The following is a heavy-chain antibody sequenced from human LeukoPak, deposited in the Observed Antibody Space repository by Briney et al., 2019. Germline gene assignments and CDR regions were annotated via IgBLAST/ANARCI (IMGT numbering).Heavy chain of an antibody. Sequence: GGSLRLSCAASGFTFSSYWMNWARQAPGKGLEWAASINHNGNVNYYVDSVKGRFTISRDNAKNSLYLQMSNLRAEDTAVYFCARGGGLDVWGQGATVTVSS. J-gene: IGHJ6*02. CDR3: ARGGGLDV. CDR2: INHNGNVN. CDR1: GFTFSSYW. D-gene: IGHD3-16*01. V-gene: IGHV3-7*03.